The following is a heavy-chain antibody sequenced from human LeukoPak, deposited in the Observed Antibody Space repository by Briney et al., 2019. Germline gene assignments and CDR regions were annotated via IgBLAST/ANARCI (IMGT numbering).Heavy chain of an antibody. CDR3: ARGSPSGDIVVVPAAVKSAVWFDP. CDR2: INHSGST. V-gene: IGHV4-34*01. CDR1: GGSFSGYY. Sequence: PSETLSLTCAVYGGSFSGYYWSWIRQPPGKGLEWIGEINHSGSTNYNPSLKSRVTISVDTSKNQFSLKLSSVTAADTAVYYCARGSPSGDIVVVPAAVKSAVWFDPWGQGTLVTVSS. J-gene: IGHJ5*02. D-gene: IGHD2-2*01.